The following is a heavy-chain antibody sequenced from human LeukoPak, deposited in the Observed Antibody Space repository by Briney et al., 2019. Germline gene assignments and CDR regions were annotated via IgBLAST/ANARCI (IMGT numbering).Heavy chain of an antibody. CDR3: ARRGSGWYYFDY. J-gene: IGHJ4*02. D-gene: IGHD6-19*01. CDR1: GGSISNYY. CDR2: IHYSGST. Sequence: PSETLSLTCTVSGGSISNYYWSWIRQPPGKGLEWIGYIHYSGSTYYNPSLTSRVTISIDTSKNQLSLRLSSVTAADTAVYYCARRGSGWYYFDYWGQGTLVTVSS. V-gene: IGHV4-59*01.